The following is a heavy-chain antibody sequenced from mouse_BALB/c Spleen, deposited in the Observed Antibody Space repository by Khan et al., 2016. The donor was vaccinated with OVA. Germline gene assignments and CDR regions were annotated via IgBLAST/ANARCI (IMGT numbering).Heavy chain of an antibody. D-gene: IGHD1-2*01. Sequence: EVQLQESGPGLVKPSQSLSLTCTVTGYSITSGYGWNWIRQFPGNILEWMGFISYSGSTNYNPSIKSRISITRDTSNNQFFLQLNSVTTEDTATYYCARTARIKYWGQGTTLTVSS. CDR2: ISYSGST. CDR1: GYSITSGYG. V-gene: IGHV3-2*02. J-gene: IGHJ2*01. CDR3: ARTARIKY.